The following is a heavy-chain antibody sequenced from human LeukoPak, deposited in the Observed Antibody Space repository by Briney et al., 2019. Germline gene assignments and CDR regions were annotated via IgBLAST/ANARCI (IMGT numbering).Heavy chain of an antibody. CDR1: GGSISSGGYY. Sequence: SETLSLTCTVSGGSISSGGYYWSWIRQHPGKGLEWIGYIYYSGSTYYNPSLKSRVTISVDTSKNQFSLKLSSVTAADTAVYYCARVGGISNYYDSSGYYYLDYWGQGTLVTVSS. CDR2: IYYSGST. V-gene: IGHV4-31*03. CDR3: ARVGGISNYYDSSGYYYLDY. J-gene: IGHJ4*02. D-gene: IGHD3-22*01.